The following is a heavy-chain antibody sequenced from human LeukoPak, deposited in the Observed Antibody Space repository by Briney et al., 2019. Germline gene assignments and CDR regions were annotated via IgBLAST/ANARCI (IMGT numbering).Heavy chain of an antibody. CDR1: GGSFSGYY. V-gene: IGHV4-34*01. Sequence: PSETLSLTCAVYGGSFSGYYWSWIRQPPGKGLEWIGGINHSGSTNYNPSLKSRVTISVDTSKNQFSLKLSSVTAADTAVYYCARGRRLLYLDYWGQGTLVTVSS. CDR2: INHSGST. J-gene: IGHJ4*02. D-gene: IGHD2-2*02. CDR3: ARGRRLLYLDY.